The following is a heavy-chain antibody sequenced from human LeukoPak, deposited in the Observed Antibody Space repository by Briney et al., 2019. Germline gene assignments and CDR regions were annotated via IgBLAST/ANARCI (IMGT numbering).Heavy chain of an antibody. CDR3: ARFAYCGGHCWYYFDY. CDR1: GGSISSYY. J-gene: IGHJ4*02. Sequence: MTSQTLSLTCTVSGGSISSYYWSWIRQPPGKGLEWIGYIYSSGSTNYNPSLKSRITISVDTSKNQFSLKLSSVTAADTAVYYCARFAYCGGHCWYYFDYWGQGSLVTVSS. V-gene: IGHV4-59*01. D-gene: IGHD2-21*02. CDR2: IYSSGST.